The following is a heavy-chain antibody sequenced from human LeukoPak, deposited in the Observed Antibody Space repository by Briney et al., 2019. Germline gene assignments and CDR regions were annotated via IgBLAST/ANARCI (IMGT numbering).Heavy chain of an antibody. D-gene: IGHD2-8*02. Sequence: PSQTLSLTCTVSGGSISSGGYYWSWIRQHPGKGLEWIGYIYYSGSTYYNPSLKSRVTISVDTSKNQFSLKLSSVTAADTTVYYCARGCTGDPFDYWGQGTLVTVSS. CDR2: IYYSGST. CDR3: ARGCTGDPFDY. V-gene: IGHV4-31*03. CDR1: GGSISSGGYY. J-gene: IGHJ4*02.